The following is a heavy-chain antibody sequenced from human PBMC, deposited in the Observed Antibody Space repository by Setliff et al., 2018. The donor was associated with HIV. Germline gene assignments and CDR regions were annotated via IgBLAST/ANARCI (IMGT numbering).Heavy chain of an antibody. D-gene: IGHD2-21*02. CDR2: MNQSGTT. CDR3: VRWYYCVSGACYRADY. CDR1: GTSFSDHY. Sequence: SETLSLTCSVYGTSFSDHYWSWVRQTPGKGLEWIGEMNQSGTTNYNPSLKSRVTMSIDTSERQFSLKLTSVTAADTAVYYCVRWYYCVSGACYRADYWGQGTMVNVSS. V-gene: IGHV4-34*01. J-gene: IGHJ4*02.